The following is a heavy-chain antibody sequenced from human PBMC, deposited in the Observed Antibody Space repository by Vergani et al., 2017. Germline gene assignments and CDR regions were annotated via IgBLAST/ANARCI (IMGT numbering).Heavy chain of an antibody. J-gene: IGHJ4*02. Sequence: EVQLEESGGGLVLPGRPLRLSCVASGFTSAGYAMQWVRQAPGQGLEWVSGSSWNSNSIGYADPVKGRFTISRDNAKNSLYLKINSLRVEDTAVYYCGRGSDNYNWGQGTLVTVSS. D-gene: IGHD5-24*01. CDR2: SSWNSNSI. CDR3: GRGSDNYN. V-gene: IGHV3-9*02. CDR1: GFTSAGYA.